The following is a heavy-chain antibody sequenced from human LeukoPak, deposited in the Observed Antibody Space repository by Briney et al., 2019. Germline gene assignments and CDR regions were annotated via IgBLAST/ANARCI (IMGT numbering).Heavy chain of an antibody. D-gene: IGHD7-27*01. CDR2: IKQDGSEK. V-gene: IGHV3-7*04. J-gene: IGHJ4*02. CDR3: GRFTRSGDSVY. CDR1: GFTFSSYW. Sequence: GSLRLSCAASGFTFSSYWMSWVRQAPGKGLEWVANIKQDGSEKQYVDSVKGRFAISRDNAENSLYLQMNSLKAEDTAVYYCGRFTRSGDSVYWGQGTLVTVSS.